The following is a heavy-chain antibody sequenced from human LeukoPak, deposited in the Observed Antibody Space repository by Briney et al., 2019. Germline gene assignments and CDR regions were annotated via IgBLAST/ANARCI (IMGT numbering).Heavy chain of an antibody. D-gene: IGHD2-21*01. Sequence: KPSETLSLTCTVSGGSISSYYWSWIRQPPGKGLEWVGLIYYRGTTNYNPSLKSRVTISIDMSKNQFSLKLNSVTAADTAVYYCARDYSDYWGQGTLVTVSS. V-gene: IGHV4-59*01. CDR1: GGSISSYY. CDR2: IYYRGTT. CDR3: ARDYSDY. J-gene: IGHJ4*02.